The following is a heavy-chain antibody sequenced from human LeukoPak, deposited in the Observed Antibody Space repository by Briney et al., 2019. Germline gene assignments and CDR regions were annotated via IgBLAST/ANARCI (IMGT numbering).Heavy chain of an antibody. CDR2: ISGSGGST. D-gene: IGHD4-17*01. V-gene: IGHV3-23*01. CDR1: GFSFRSYA. Sequence: PGGSLRLSCAASGFSFRSYAMSWVRQAPGKGLEWVSAISGSGGSTYYADPVKGRFTISRDNSKNTLYLQMNSLRAEDTAVYYCARSRRLYWYFDLWGRGTLVTVSS. CDR3: ARSRRLYWYFDL. J-gene: IGHJ2*01.